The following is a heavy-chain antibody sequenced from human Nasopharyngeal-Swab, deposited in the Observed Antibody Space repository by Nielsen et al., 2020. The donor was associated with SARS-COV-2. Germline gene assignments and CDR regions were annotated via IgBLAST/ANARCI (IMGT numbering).Heavy chain of an antibody. D-gene: IGHD3-10*01. Sequence: GESLKISCAASGFTFSSYWMSWVRQAPGKGLEWVANIKQDGSDQYYVDSVKGRFTISRDNAKNTLYLQMNTLGAEDTAVYYCASDSGSFSPAHAYWGQGTLVTVSS. CDR3: ASDSGSFSPAHAY. CDR1: GFTFSSYW. V-gene: IGHV3-7*01. J-gene: IGHJ4*02. CDR2: IKQDGSDQ.